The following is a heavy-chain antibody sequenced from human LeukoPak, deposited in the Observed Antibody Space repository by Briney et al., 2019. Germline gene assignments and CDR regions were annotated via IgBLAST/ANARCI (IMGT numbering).Heavy chain of an antibody. CDR1: GGSFSGYY. CDR2: INHSGST. CDR3: ARGRSSSWLDAFDI. D-gene: IGHD6-13*01. V-gene: IGHV4-34*01. Sequence: SETLSLTCAVYGGSFSGYYWSWIRQPPGKGLEWIGEINHSGSTNYNPSLKSRVTISVDTSKNQFSLKLSSVTAADTAVYYCARGRSSSWLDAFDIWGQGTMVTVSS. J-gene: IGHJ3*02.